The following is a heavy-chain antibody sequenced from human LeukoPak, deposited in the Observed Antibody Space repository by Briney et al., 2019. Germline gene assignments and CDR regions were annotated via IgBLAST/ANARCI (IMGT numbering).Heavy chain of an antibody. D-gene: IGHD3-10*01. J-gene: IGHJ4*02. CDR2: ISFDESNK. V-gene: IGHV3-30*04. Sequence: GGSLRLSCAVSGFTFSSYAMHWVRQAPGKGLEWVAVISFDESNKYYADSVKGRFTISRDNSKNTLYLQMNSLRAEDTAVYYCARGSPYYYGSGSSTDFDYWGQGTLVTVSS. CDR3: ARGSPYYYGSGSSTDFDY. CDR1: GFTFSSYA.